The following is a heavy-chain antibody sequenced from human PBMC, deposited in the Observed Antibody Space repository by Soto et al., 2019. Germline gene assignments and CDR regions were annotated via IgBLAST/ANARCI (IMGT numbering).Heavy chain of an antibody. V-gene: IGHV1-8*01. CDR2: MNPNSGNT. D-gene: IGHD6-13*01. CDR3: ARRYSSQRESYFDL. Sequence: QVQLVQSGAEVKKPGASVKVSCKASGYTFTSYDINWVRQATGQGLEWMGWMNPNSGNTGYAQKFQGRVTMTRNTSISTAYMELSSLGSEDTAVYYCARRYSSQRESYFDLWGRGTLVTVSS. J-gene: IGHJ2*01. CDR1: GYTFTSYD.